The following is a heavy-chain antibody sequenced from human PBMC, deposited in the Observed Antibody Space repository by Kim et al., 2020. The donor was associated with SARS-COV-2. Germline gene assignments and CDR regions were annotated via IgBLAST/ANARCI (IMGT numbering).Heavy chain of an antibody. J-gene: IGHJ4*02. D-gene: IGHD1-26*01. Sequence: GGSLRLSCTASGFTFGDYAMSWVRQAPGKGLEWVGFIRSKAYGGTTEYAASVKGRFTISRDDSKSIAYLQMNSLKTEDTAVYYCTRDAPWGSGSDYWGQGTLVTVSS. CDR2: IRSKAYGGTT. CDR1: GFTFGDYA. V-gene: IGHV3-49*04. CDR3: TRDAPWGSGSDY.